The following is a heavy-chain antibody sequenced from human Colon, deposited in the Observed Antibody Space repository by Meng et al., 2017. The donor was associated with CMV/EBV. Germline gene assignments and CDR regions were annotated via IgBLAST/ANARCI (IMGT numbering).Heavy chain of an antibody. J-gene: IGHJ6*02. CDR2: ISTGSSYI. CDR1: GFTFGSYS. CDR3: ARGGGYCSGGSCYYYYYGMDV. D-gene: IGHD2-15*01. V-gene: IGHV3-21*01. Sequence: GGSLRLSCAASGFTFGSYSMNWVRQAPGKGLEWVSSISTGSSYIYYADSVKGRFTISRDNAKNPLYLQMNSLRAEDTAVYYCARGGGYCSGGSCYYYYYGMDVWGQGTTVTVSS.